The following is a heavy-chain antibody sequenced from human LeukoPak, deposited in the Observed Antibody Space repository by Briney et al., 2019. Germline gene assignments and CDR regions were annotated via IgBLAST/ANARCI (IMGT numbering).Heavy chain of an antibody. J-gene: IGHJ4*02. CDR1: GYSFTSYW. CDR3: ASANYYYDSSGYYHYFDY. V-gene: IGHV5-51*01. CDR2: IYPGDSDT. Sequence: GESLKISCKGSGYSFTSYWIGWVRQMPGKGLEWMGIIYPGDSDTRYSPSFQGQVTISADKSISTAYLQWSSLKASDTAMYYCASANYYYDSSGYYHYFDYWGQGTLVTVSS. D-gene: IGHD3-22*01.